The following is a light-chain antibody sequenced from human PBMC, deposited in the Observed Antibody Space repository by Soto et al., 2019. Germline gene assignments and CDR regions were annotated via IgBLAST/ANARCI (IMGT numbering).Light chain of an antibody. CDR3: QQYAASPYT. Sequence: EIVLTQSPGTLSLSPGERATLSCRASQSVTHNHLAWYQQKRGQAPGLLIYVASARATGLPGRFSGSGSGTDFTLTISRLEPEDFAVYYCQQYAASPYTFGQGTKLEI. V-gene: IGKV3-20*01. J-gene: IGKJ2*01. CDR1: QSVTHNH. CDR2: VAS.